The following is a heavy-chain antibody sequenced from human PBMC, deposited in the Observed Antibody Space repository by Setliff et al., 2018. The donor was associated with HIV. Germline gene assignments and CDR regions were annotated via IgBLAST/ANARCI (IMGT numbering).Heavy chain of an antibody. CDR1: GYTFINYA. V-gene: IGHV1-3*01. D-gene: IGHD3-22*01. J-gene: IGHJ4*02. Sequence: GASVKVSCKASGYTFINYAMHWVRQAPGQSPEWMGWINADKGHTKYSLKFEDRLTITRDTSATTVYMDLSGLRSDDTAIYYCARGLTTYYYDSSGYFFDYWGQGTLVTVS. CDR2: INADKGHT. CDR3: ARGLTTYYYDSSGYFFDY.